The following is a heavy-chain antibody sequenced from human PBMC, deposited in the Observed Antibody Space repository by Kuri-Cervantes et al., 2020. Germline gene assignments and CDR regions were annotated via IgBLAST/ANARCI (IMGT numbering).Heavy chain of an antibody. D-gene: IGHD2/OR15-2a*01. J-gene: IGHJ1*01. CDR3: ATATFYDTADYPLQH. Sequence: GESLKISCAASGFTFDDYGMSWVRQAPGKGLEWVSGINWNGGSTGYADSVKGRLTISRDAAKNSLYLQLNCLRDEDAAVYFCATATFYDTADYPLQHWGQGTLVTVSS. CDR2: INWNGGST. CDR1: GFTFDDYG. V-gene: IGHV3-20*04.